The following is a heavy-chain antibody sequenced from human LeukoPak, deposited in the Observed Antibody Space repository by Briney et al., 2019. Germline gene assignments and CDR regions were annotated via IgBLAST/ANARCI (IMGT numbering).Heavy chain of an antibody. Sequence: PGGSLRLSCAASGFTFDDYAMHWVRQAPGKGLEWVSGISWNSGSIGYADSVKGRFTISRDNAKNSLYLQMNSLRAEDTALYYCAKGAQYGAIYYFDYWGQGTLVTVSS. V-gene: IGHV3-9*01. CDR3: AKGAQYGAIYYFDY. J-gene: IGHJ4*02. D-gene: IGHD4-17*01. CDR2: ISWNSGSI. CDR1: GFTFDDYA.